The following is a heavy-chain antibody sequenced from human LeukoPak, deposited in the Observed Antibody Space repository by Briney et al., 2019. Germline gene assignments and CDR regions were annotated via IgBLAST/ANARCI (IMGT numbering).Heavy chain of an antibody. V-gene: IGHV1-58*01. Sequence: ASVKVSCKASGFTFSSSAVQWVRQARGQRLEWIGWIVVGSGNKNYAQKFQERVTITRDMSTSTAYMELSSLRSEDTAVYYCAAGPDYYDRGDAFDIWGQGTMVSVSS. CDR3: AAGPDYYDRGDAFDI. J-gene: IGHJ3*02. D-gene: IGHD3-22*01. CDR1: GFTFSSSA. CDR2: IVVGSGNK.